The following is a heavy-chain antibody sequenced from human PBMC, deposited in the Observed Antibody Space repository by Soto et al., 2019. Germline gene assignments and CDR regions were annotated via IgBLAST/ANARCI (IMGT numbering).Heavy chain of an antibody. V-gene: IGHV1-3*01. J-gene: IGHJ4*02. CDR2: INAGNGNT. CDR3: ARSLDSSGYLYYFDY. D-gene: IGHD3-22*01. CDR1: GYTFTSYA. Sequence: QVQLVQSGAEVKKPGASVKVSCKASGYTFTSYAMHWVRQAPGQRLEWMGWINAGNGNTKYSQKFQGRVTITRDTSVSTAYMELSSLRSEDTAVYYCARSLDSSGYLYYFDYWGQGTLVTVSS.